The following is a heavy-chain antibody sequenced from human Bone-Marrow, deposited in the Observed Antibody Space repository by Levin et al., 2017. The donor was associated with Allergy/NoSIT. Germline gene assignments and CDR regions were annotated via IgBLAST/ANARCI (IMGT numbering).Heavy chain of an antibody. CDR3: AKIGWVQSTSSGASGQY. CDR2: TSSSGDNT. V-gene: IGHV3-23*01. J-gene: IGHJ4*02. D-gene: IGHD3-16*01. CDR1: GFTFRDYA. Sequence: GESLKISCAASGFTFRDYAMSWVRQAPGKGLEWVSATSSSGDNTNYADSVKGRFTVSRDNSKNTLYLQMSALGVDDTAVYSCAKIGWVQSTSSGASGQYWGQGTLVTVSS.